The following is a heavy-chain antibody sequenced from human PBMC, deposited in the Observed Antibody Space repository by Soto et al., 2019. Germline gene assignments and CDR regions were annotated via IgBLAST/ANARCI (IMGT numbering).Heavy chain of an antibody. V-gene: IGHV5-51*01. CDR1: GYSFTNYW. CDR2: IYPGDSDT. CDR3: ERHPNGMDV. J-gene: IGHJ6*02. Sequence: PGESLKISCKGSGYSFTNYWIAWVRQMPGKGLEWMGIIYPGDSDTRYSPSFQGRASISADKSTSTAYLHLSSLKASDTAMYYCERHPNGMDVWGQGTTVTVSS.